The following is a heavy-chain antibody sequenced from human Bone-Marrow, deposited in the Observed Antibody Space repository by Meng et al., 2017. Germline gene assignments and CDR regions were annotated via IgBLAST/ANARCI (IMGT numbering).Heavy chain of an antibody. CDR2: IKSKTDGGTT. D-gene: IGHD2-2*01. CDR1: GFTFSGFE. CDR3: TTAHIVVVPAADPHHYFDY. V-gene: IGHV3-15*01. Sequence: GESLKISCAASGFTFSGFEFNWVRQAPGKGLEWVGRIKSKTDGGTTDYAAPVKGRFTISRDDSKNTLYLQMNSLKTEDTAVYYCTTAHIVVVPAADPHHYFDYWGQGTLVTVSS. J-gene: IGHJ4*02.